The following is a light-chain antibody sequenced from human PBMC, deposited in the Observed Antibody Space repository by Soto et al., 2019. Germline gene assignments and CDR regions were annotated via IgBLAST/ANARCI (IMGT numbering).Light chain of an antibody. CDR3: TSWTTSTTMI. V-gene: IGLV2-14*03. CDR2: DVN. CDR1: SSDIGAYNF. Sequence: QSALTQPASVSGSPGQSITISCTGTSSDIGAYNFVSWYQQHPGKAPKLMLYDVNIRPSGVSNRFSGSKSGNTASLTISGLQVEDEADYYCTSWTTSTTMIFGGGTQLTVL. J-gene: IGLJ2*01.